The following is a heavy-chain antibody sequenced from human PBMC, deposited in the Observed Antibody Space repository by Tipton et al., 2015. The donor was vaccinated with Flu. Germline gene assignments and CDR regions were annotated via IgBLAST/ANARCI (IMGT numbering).Heavy chain of an antibody. CDR1: RFSVSTSH. D-gene: IGHD3-22*01. CDR2: IYSRGQR. CDR3: ARKSTYIYDSSGYFDY. J-gene: IGHJ4*02. Sequence: EVQLVQSGGALIQPGGSLRLSCAVSRFSVSTSHMSWVRQAPGKGLEWVSVIYSRGQRYYAGSVKGRFTISRDISQNTLYLQLNSLRADDTAVYYCARKSTYIYDSSGYFDYWGQGTVVTVSS. V-gene: IGHV3-53*01.